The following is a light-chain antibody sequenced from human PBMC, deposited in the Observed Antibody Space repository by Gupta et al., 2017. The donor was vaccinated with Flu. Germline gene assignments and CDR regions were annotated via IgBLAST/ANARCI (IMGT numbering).Light chain of an antibody. CDR2: ENN. J-gene: IGLJ1*01. CDR3: GTWDSSLSAYV. Sequence: QSVLTQPPSVSAAPGQKVSISCSGSSSNIENNYVSWFQQLPGTAPKLLIYENNKRPSGSPDRFSGSKSGASATLGITGLQTGDEADYYCGTWDSSLSAYVFGTGTKVTVL. CDR1: SSNIENNY. V-gene: IGLV1-51*02.